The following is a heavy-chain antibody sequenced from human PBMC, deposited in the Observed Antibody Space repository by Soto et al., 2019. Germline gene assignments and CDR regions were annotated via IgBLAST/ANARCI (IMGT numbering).Heavy chain of an antibody. V-gene: IGHV4-38-2*01. J-gene: IGHJ4*02. CDR2: IYHSGST. CDR1: GYSISSGYY. CDR3: ARYSGYEFDY. D-gene: IGHD5-12*01. Sequence: SETLSLTCAVSGYSISSGYYWGWIRQPPGKGLEWIGSIYHSGSTYYNPSLKSRVTISVDTSKNQFSLKLSSVTAADTAVYYCARYSGYEFDYWGQGTLVTVS.